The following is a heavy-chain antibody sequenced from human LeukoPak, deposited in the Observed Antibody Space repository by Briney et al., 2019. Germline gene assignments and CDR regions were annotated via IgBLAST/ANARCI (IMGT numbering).Heavy chain of an antibody. CDR3: ATAVATTEIDY. CDR2: VDSEDGET. V-gene: IGHV1-69-2*01. CDR1: GYTFTDYY. Sequence: ASVKISCKVSGYTFTDYYMHWVQQAPGKGLEWMGLVDSEDGETIYAEKFQGRDTITADTSTDTAYMELSSLRSEDTAVYYCATAVATTEIDYWGQGTLVTVSS. J-gene: IGHJ4*02. D-gene: IGHD4-23*01.